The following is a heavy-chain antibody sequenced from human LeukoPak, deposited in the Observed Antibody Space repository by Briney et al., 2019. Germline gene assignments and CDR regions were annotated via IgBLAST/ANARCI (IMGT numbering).Heavy chain of an antibody. J-gene: IGHJ4*02. D-gene: IGHD3-22*01. CDR3: AKGAYDSSGYYILPRFDY. CDR2: ISWNSGSI. V-gene: IGHV3-9*01. Sequence: PGRSLRLSCAASGFTFDDYAMHWVRQAPGKGLEWVSGISWNSGSIGYADSVKGRFTISRDNAKNSLYLQINSLRAEDTALYYCAKGAYDSSGYYILPRFDYWGQGTLVTVSS. CDR1: GFTFDDYA.